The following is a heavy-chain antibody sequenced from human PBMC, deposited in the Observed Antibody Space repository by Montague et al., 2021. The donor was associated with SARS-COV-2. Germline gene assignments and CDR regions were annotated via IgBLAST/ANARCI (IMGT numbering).Heavy chain of an antibody. D-gene: IGHD3-3*01. V-gene: IGHV4-4*07. CDR1: GGSISSYY. CDR3: AGGKYYDFWSGYYSHDYVSGMDV. CDR2: IHTSGST. J-gene: IGHJ6*02. Sequence: SETLSLTCTVSGGSISSYYWSWIRQSAGKGLEWIGRIHTSGSTDYNPSXXSRVTMSVDTSKNQFSLKLSSVTAADTAAYYCAGGKYYDFWSGYYSHDYVSGMDVWGQGTTVTVSS.